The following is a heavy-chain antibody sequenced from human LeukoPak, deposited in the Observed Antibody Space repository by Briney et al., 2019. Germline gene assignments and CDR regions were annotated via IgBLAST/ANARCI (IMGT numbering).Heavy chain of an antibody. V-gene: IGHV3-7*01. CDR1: GFTFSDYW. D-gene: IGHD3-22*01. CDR3: ARDLYYFHSNGYYASDL. J-gene: IGHJ5*02. Sequence: PGGSLRLSCTASGFTFSDYWISWVRQAPGKGLEWVANINQDGSERHYVDSLRGRFTISRDNARNSLYLQMNSLRAEDTAVYFCARDLYYFHSNGYYASDLWGQGTLVTVSS. CDR2: INQDGSER.